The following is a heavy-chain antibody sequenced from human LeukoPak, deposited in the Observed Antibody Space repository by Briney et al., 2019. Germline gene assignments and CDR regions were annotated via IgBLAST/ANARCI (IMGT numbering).Heavy chain of an antibody. Sequence: PGGSLRLSCAASGFTFSDHYMDWVRQAPGKGLEWVGRTRNKANSYTTEYAGSVKGRFTIPRDDSKNSLYLQMNSLKTEDTAVYYCARTLTAYCSGGSCYSYYFDYWGQGTLVTVSS. D-gene: IGHD2-15*01. V-gene: IGHV3-72*01. CDR2: TRNKANSYTT. J-gene: IGHJ4*02. CDR3: ARTLTAYCSGGSCYSYYFDY. CDR1: GFTFSDHY.